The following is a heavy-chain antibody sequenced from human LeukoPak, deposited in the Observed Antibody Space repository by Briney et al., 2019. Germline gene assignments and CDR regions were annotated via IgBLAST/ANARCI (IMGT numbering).Heavy chain of an antibody. D-gene: IGHD3-22*01. V-gene: IGHV3-23*01. CDR1: GFTFSSYA. Sequence: GSLRLSCAASGFTFSSYAMHWVRQAPGKGLEWVSAISGSGGSTYYADSVKGRFTISRDNSKNTLYLQMNSLRAEDTAVYYCAKDPHLDSSGTDAFDIWGQGTMVTVSS. CDR3: AKDPHLDSSGTDAFDI. CDR2: ISGSGGST. J-gene: IGHJ3*02.